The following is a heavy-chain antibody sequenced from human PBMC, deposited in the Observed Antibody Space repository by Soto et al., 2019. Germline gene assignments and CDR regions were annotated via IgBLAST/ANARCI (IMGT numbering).Heavy chain of an antibody. D-gene: IGHD5-18*01. J-gene: IGHJ6*02. CDR1: GGSISSYY. V-gene: IGHV4-59*01. CDR2: IYYSGST. Sequence: SETLSLTCTVSGGSISSYYWSWIRQPPGKGLEWIGYIYYSGSTNYNPSLKSRVTISVDTSKNQFSLKLSSVTAADTAVYYCARGGYSYGYYYYYGMDVWGQGTTVTVSS. CDR3: ARGGYSYGYYYYYGMDV.